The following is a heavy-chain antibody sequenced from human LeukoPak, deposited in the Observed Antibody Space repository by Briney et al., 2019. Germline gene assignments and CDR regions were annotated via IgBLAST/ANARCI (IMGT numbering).Heavy chain of an antibody. CDR1: GFTFSDYY. CDR3: AKPRYSGSPINPYTY. CDR2: ISSSGSTI. D-gene: IGHD1-26*01. J-gene: IGHJ4*02. V-gene: IGHV3-11*01. Sequence: GGSLRLSCAASGFTFSDYYMSWIRQAPGKGLEWVSYISSSGSTIYYADSVKGRFTISRDNSKNTLYLQMNSLRAEDTAVYYCAKPRYSGSPINPYTYWGQGTLVTVSS.